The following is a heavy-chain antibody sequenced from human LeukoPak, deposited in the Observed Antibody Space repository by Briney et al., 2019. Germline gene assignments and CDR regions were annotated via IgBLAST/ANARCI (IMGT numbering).Heavy chain of an antibody. CDR3: ASSLSGSYASDH. Sequence: SVKVSCKASGGTFSSYTISWVRQAPGQGLEWMGRIIPILGIANYAQKFQGRVTITADKSTSTAYMELSSLRSEDTAVYYCASSLSGSYASDHWGQGTLVTVSS. V-gene: IGHV1-69*02. D-gene: IGHD1-26*01. CDR2: IIPILGIA. CDR1: GGTFSSYT. J-gene: IGHJ4*02.